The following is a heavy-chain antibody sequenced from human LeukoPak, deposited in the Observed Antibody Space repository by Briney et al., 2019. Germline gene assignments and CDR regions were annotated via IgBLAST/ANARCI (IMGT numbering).Heavy chain of an antibody. Sequence: GGSLRLPCTTSGFTFTLYWMAWIRQSPGKGLEWVTNINQDESQQYYLESVEGRLTVSRDNARNSVYLHMNNLRVEDTAVYYCSNGIYSPSYWGRGTLVTVSS. V-gene: IGHV3-7*01. CDR1: GFTFTLYW. CDR3: SNGIYSPSY. D-gene: IGHD6-13*01. J-gene: IGHJ4*02. CDR2: INQDESQQ.